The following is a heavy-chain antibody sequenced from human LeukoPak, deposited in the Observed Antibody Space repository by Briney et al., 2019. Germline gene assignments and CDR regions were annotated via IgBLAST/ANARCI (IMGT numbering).Heavy chain of an antibody. D-gene: IGHD4-17*01. CDR2: IYYSGST. J-gene: IGHJ6*03. V-gene: IGHV4-39*07. CDR1: GGSISGSSYY. CDR3: ARSRIGAYYMDV. Sequence: PSETLSLTCTVSGGSISGSSYYWGWIRQPPGKGLEWIGSIYYSGSTYYNPSLKSRVTISVDTSKNQFSLKLSSVTAADTAVYYCARSRIGAYYMDVWGKGTTVTVSS.